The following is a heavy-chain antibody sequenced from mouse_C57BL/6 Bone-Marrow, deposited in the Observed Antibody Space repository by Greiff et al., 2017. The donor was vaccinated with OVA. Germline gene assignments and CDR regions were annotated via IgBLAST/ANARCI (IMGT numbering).Heavy chain of an antibody. CDR2: IHPNSGST. Sequence: QVQLKESGAELVKPGASVKLSCKASGYTFTSYWMHWVKQRPGQGLEWIGMIHPNSGSTNYNEKFKSKATLTVDKSSSTAYMQLSSLTSEDSAVYYCARQGTRDYFDYWGQGTTLTVSS. V-gene: IGHV1-64*01. D-gene: IGHD2-13*01. CDR3: ARQGTRDYFDY. J-gene: IGHJ2*01. CDR1: GYTFTSYW.